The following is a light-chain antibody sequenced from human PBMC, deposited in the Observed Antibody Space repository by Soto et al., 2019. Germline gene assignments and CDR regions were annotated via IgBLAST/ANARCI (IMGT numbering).Light chain of an antibody. V-gene: IGKV3D-20*02. CDR2: GAS. CDR3: QQRSNWLWT. CDR1: QSVSNNY. J-gene: IGKJ1*01. Sequence: ESVLTQSPGTLSLSPGERATLSCRASQSVSNNYLAWYQQKPGQAPRLLIYGASSRATGIPDRFSGSGSGTDFTLTISSLEPEDFAVYYCQQRSNWLWTFGQGTKVDI.